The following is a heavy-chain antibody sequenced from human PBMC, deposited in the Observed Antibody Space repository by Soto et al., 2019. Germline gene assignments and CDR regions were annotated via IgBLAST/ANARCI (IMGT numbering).Heavy chain of an antibody. CDR1: GGSFSGYY. Sequence: QVQLQQWGAGLLKPSETLSLTCAVYGGSFSGYYWRWIRQPPGKGLEWIGEINHSGSTNYNPSLKSRVTISVNTSKNQFSLKLSSVNAADTAVYYGARGPVGRVVTLYYYYYYMDVWGKGTTVTVSS. J-gene: IGHJ6*03. CDR3: ARGPVGRVVTLYYYYYYMDV. D-gene: IGHD3-10*01. V-gene: IGHV4-34*01. CDR2: INHSGST.